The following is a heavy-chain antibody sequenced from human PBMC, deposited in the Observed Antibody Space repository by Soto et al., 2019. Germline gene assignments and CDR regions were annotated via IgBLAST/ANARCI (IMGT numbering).Heavy chain of an antibody. V-gene: IGHV1-69*02. CDR1: GGTFSSYT. CDR2: IIPILGIA. Sequence: VLLVRSGAEVKKPGSSVKVSCKASGGTFSSYTISWVRQAPGQGLEWMGRIIPILGIANYAQKFQGRVTITADKSTSTAYMELSSLRSEDTAVYYCARGYCSSTSCSDPFDPWGQGTLVTVSS. CDR3: ARGYCSSTSCSDPFDP. J-gene: IGHJ5*02. D-gene: IGHD2-2*01.